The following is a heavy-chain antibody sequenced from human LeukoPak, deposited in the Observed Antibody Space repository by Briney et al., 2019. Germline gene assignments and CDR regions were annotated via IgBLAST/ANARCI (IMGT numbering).Heavy chain of an antibody. J-gene: IGHJ4*02. V-gene: IGHV3-53*01. D-gene: IGHD2-2*01. CDR3: ARAGVRGSSTSWDFDY. Sequence: GGSLRLSCAACGFTVSRNYMSWVRQAPGKGVEGVSVIYSGGSKYYSDSVKGRFTISRDNSKNTLYLQMNSLRAEDTAVYYCARAGVRGSSTSWDFDYWGQGTLVTVSS. CDR1: GFTVSRNY. CDR2: IYSGGSK.